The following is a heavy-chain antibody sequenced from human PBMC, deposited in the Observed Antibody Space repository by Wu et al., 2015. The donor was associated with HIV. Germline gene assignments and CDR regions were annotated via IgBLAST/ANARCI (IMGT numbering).Heavy chain of an antibody. D-gene: IGHD6-19*01. CDR3: ARFNKGSGWEYYYGMDV. V-gene: IGHV1-2*02. J-gene: IGHJ6*02. CDR1: GYTFTGYY. CDR2: INPNSGGT. Sequence: QVQLVQSGAEVKKPGASVKVSCKASGYTFTGYYMHWVRQAPGQGLEWMGWINPNSGGTNYAQKFQGRVTMTRDTSISTAYMELSRLRSDDTAVYYCARFNKGSGWEYYYGMDVWGQGTRSPSP.